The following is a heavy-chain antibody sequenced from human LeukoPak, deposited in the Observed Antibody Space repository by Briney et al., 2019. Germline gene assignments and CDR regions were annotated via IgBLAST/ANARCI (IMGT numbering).Heavy chain of an antibody. CDR1: GFTFSSYG. Sequence: GSLRLSCAASGFTFSSYGMNWVRQPPGKGLEWIGEIYHSGSTNYNPSLKSRVTISVDKSKNQFSLKLSSVTAADTAVYYCASLRPSSGYYYWGQGTLVTVSS. J-gene: IGHJ4*02. D-gene: IGHD3-22*01. V-gene: IGHV4-4*02. CDR3: ASLRPSSGYYY. CDR2: IYHSGST.